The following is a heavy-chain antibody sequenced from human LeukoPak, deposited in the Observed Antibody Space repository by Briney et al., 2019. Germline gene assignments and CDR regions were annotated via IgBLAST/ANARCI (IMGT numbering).Heavy chain of an antibody. CDR1: GGSISSGGYC. J-gene: IGHJ3*02. D-gene: IGHD3-22*01. V-gene: IGHV4-31*03. CDR2: IYYSGST. CDR3: AREGTYYYDSSGYHAFDI. Sequence: SQTLSLTCTVSGGSISSGGYCWSWIRQHPGKGLEWIGYIYYSGSTYYNPSLKSRVTISVDTSKNQFSLKLSSVTAADTAVYYCAREGTYYYDSSGYHAFDIWGQGTMVTVSS.